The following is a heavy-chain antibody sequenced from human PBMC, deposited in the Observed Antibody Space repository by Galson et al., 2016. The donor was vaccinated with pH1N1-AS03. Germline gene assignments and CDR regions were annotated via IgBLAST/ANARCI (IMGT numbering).Heavy chain of an antibody. Sequence: PRLSCAASGFTFHDYTMHWVRQVPGKGLEWVSLFSWDGVTTFYADSVKGRFAISRDNSQNSLYLQMNSLRIEDTAFYYCAKERNRIIDSWGQGTLVTVSS. D-gene: IGHD2-15*01. CDR1: GFTFHDYT. J-gene: IGHJ4*02. CDR2: FSWDGVTT. CDR3: AKERNRIIDS. V-gene: IGHV3-43*01.